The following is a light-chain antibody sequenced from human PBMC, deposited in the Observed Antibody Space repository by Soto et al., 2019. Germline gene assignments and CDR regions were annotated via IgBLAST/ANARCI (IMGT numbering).Light chain of an antibody. Sequence: QSVMTQPPSASGTPGQRVTISCSGSSSNIGINTVNWYQHLPGTAPQLLIYGTDQRPSGVPDRFSAYKSGTSASLAITGLQSEDEADYYCAAWDDSLNGYVFGSGTKVTVL. J-gene: IGLJ1*01. CDR2: GTD. V-gene: IGLV1-44*01. CDR3: AAWDDSLNGYV. CDR1: SSNIGINT.